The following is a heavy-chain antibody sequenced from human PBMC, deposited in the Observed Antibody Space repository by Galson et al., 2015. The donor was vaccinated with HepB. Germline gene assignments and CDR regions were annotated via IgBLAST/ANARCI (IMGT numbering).Heavy chain of an antibody. D-gene: IGHD3-16*01. Sequence: SLRLSCAGSGFIFRHHAMAWIRQAPGKGLEWVSGINGRGSTRSYSDAVKGRFSISRDHSKDTVFLQMDNLRPEDTAVYYCVKEGAWFGGDWFDPWGQGALVTVS. V-gene: IGHV3-23*01. J-gene: IGHJ5*02. CDR3: VKEGAWFGGDWFDP. CDR1: GFIFRHHA. CDR2: INGRGSTR.